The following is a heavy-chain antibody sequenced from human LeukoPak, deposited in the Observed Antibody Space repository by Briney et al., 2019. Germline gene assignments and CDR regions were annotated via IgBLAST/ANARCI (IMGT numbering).Heavy chain of an antibody. V-gene: IGHV3-74*01. J-gene: IGHJ4*02. D-gene: IGHD3-10*01. CDR2: INTDGSST. Sequence: PGGSLRLSCAASGFTFSSYWMHWVRQAPGKGLVWVSRINTDGSSTSYADSVKGRFTISRDNAKNTLYLQMNSLRAEDTAVYYCARDYYYGSGSYISGYWGQGTLVTVSS. CDR1: GFTFSSYW. CDR3: ARDYYYGSGSYISGY.